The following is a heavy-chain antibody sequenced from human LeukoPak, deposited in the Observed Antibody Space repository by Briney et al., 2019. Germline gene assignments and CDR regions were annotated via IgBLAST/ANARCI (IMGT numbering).Heavy chain of an antibody. CDR3: ASSPDYYGSGSLDY. Sequence: PGGSLRLSCAVSGFTFGNYDMTWVRQAPGKGLEWVSGISGSHYNTYYADSVKGRFTISRDNSKNTLYLQMDSLRVDDTAVYYCASSPDYYGSGSLDYWGQGTLVTVSS. J-gene: IGHJ4*02. CDR1: GFTFGNYD. D-gene: IGHD3-10*01. V-gene: IGHV3-23*01. CDR2: ISGSHYNT.